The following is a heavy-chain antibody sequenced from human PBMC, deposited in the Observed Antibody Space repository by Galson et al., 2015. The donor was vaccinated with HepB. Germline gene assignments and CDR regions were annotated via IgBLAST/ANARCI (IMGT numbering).Heavy chain of an antibody. CDR2: ISYDGSNK. J-gene: IGHJ6*02. D-gene: IGHD3-22*01. CDR1: GFTFSSYA. Sequence: SLRLSCAASGFTFSSYAMHWVRQAPGKGLEWVAVISYDGSNKYYADSVKGRFTISRDNSKNTLYLQMNSLRAEDTAVYYCARGDSSGYYYVYYYYGMDVWGQGTTVTVSS. CDR3: ARGDSSGYYYVYYYYGMDV. V-gene: IGHV3-30*04.